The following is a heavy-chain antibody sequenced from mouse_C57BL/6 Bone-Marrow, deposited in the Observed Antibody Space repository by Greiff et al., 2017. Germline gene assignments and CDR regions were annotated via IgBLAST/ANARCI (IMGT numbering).Heavy chain of an antibody. CDR2: IDPNSGGT. Sequence: QVQLKQPGAELVKPGASVKLSCKASGYTFTSYWMHWVKQRPGGGLEWIGRIDPNSGGTKYNEKFKSKATLTVDKPSSTAYMQLSSLTSEDSAVYYCARSRSYYYGSSYGYFDVWGTGTTVTVSS. CDR3: ARSRSYYYGSSYGYFDV. V-gene: IGHV1-72*01. J-gene: IGHJ1*03. D-gene: IGHD1-1*01. CDR1: GYTFTSYW.